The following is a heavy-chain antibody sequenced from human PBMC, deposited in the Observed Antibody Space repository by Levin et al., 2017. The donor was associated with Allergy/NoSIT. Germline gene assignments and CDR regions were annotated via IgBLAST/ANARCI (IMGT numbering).Heavy chain of an antibody. CDR3: TSRRLGGLGLENY. Sequence: GESLKISCAASGFTFSGSAMHWVRQASGKGLEWVGRIRSKANSYATAYAASVKGRFTISRDDSKNTAYLQMNSLKTEDTAVYYCTSRRLGGLGLENYWGQGTLVTVSS. D-gene: IGHD3-16*01. CDR1: GFTFSGSA. J-gene: IGHJ4*02. CDR2: IRSKANSYAT. V-gene: IGHV3-73*01.